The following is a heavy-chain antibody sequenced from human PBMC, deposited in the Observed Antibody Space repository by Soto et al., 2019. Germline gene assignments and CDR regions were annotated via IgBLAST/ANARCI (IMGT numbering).Heavy chain of an antibody. CDR3: AAQRGGGGY. J-gene: IGHJ4*02. D-gene: IGHD3-10*01. CDR1: GFTVSNNY. CDR2: IYSGGYT. V-gene: IGHV3-53*01. Sequence: EVQLVESGGGLIQPGGSLRLSCAVSGFTVSNNYMSWVRQAPGKGLEGVSVIYSGGYTAYGDSVKGRFTISRDNSKNQIYLKMKSLRAPDPAVFYCAAQRGGGGYWGQGTLVTVSS.